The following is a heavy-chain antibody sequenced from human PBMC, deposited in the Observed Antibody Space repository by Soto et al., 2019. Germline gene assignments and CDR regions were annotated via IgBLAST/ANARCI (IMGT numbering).Heavy chain of an antibody. Sequence: QVQLVQSGAEVKKPGSSVKVSCKASGGTFSSYAISWVRQAPGQGLEWMGGIIPIFGTANYAQKFQGRVTITADKSTSIAYMEPSSLRSEDTAVYYCAILGMNYPNSPGLDYWGQGTLVTVSS. CDR2: IIPIFGTA. J-gene: IGHJ4*02. D-gene: IGHD1-7*01. CDR3: AILGMNYPNSPGLDY. CDR1: GGTFSSYA. V-gene: IGHV1-69*06.